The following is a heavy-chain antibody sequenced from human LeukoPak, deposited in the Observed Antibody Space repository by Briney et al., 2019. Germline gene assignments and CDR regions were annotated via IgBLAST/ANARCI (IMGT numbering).Heavy chain of an antibody. D-gene: IGHD1-1*01. V-gene: IGHV3-23*01. CDR3: ASLDWTAPTGY. Sequence: GGSLRLSCAASGFTVSSNYMSWVRQAPGTGLEWVSAVSGSGRRTVYADSVKGRFTISRDNSKSTLSLQMNSLRPEDTAVYYCASLDWTAPTGYWGQGALVTVSS. CDR1: GFTVSSNY. J-gene: IGHJ4*02. CDR2: VSGSGRRT.